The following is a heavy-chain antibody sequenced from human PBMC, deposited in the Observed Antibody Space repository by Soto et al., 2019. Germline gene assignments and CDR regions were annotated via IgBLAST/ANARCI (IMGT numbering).Heavy chain of an antibody. V-gene: IGHV4-39*02. Sequence: SETLCLTCGVSGGSIGVGTDYWGWIRQPPGKGLEWIGNIHYSGSTNYNPSLKSRLSISVDTSKNQFSLKLSSVTAADTAVYYCARDSAAGTDSNSDYWGQGTLVTVSS. D-gene: IGHD6-13*01. CDR1: GGSIGVGTDY. CDR2: IHYSGST. CDR3: ARDSAAGTDSNSDY. J-gene: IGHJ4*02.